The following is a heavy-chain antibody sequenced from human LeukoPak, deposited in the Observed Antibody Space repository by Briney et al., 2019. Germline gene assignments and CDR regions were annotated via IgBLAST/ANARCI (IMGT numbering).Heavy chain of an antibody. Sequence: GGSLRLSCAASGFTVSSNYMSWVRQAPGKGVEWVSVIYSGGSTYYADSVKGRFTISRDNSKNTLYLQMNSLRAEDTAVYYCARADYSNYPLSLFIYWGQGTLVTVSS. CDR3: ARADYSNYPLSLFIY. CDR2: IYSGGST. J-gene: IGHJ4*02. D-gene: IGHD4-11*01. CDR1: GFTVSSNY. V-gene: IGHV3-66*01.